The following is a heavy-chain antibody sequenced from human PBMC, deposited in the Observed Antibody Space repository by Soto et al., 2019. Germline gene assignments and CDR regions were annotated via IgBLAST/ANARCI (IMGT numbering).Heavy chain of an antibody. Sequence: QVQLVQSGAEVKKPGSSVKVSCKASGGTFSSYAISWVRQAPGQGLEWMGGIIPIFGTANYAQKFQGRSTITADDSTSTAYMELSSLRSEDTAVYYCARDLQAPYYYGSGSYWPFDYWGQGTLVTVSS. CDR2: IIPIFGTA. D-gene: IGHD3-10*01. CDR3: ARDLQAPYYYGSGSYWPFDY. J-gene: IGHJ4*02. V-gene: IGHV1-69*01. CDR1: GGTFSSYA.